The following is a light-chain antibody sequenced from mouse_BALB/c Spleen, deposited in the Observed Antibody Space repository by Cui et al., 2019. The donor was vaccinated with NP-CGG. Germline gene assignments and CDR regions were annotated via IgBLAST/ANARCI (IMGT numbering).Light chain of an antibody. CDR3: ALWYSNHWV. CDR1: TGAVTTSNY. CDR2: GTN. Sequence: VVIHESSLTTSPGETVTLTCRSSTGAVTTSNYANWVQEKPDHFFTGLIGGTNNRAPGVPARFSGSLIGDKAALTITGAQTEDEAIYFCALWYSNHWVFGGGTKLTVL. J-gene: IGLJ1*01. V-gene: IGLV1*01.